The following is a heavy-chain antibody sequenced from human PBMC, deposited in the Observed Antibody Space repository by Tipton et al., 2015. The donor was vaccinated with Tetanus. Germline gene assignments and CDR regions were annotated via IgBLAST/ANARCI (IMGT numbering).Heavy chain of an antibody. CDR2: ISNSGST. Sequence: TLSLTCTVSGGSISSDGAYWSWIRQHPGEGLEWIGYISNSGSTYYNPSLKSRVTISVDTSQKQISLKVNSVTAADTAVYYCARDRGVRGRYFYSHGMDVWGQGTTVTVSS. V-gene: IGHV4-31*03. CDR3: ARDRGVRGRYFYSHGMDV. D-gene: IGHD3-10*01. J-gene: IGHJ6*02. CDR1: GGSISSDGAY.